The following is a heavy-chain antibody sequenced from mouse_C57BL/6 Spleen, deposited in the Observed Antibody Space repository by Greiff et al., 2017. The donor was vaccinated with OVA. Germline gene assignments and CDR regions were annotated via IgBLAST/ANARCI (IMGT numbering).Heavy chain of an antibody. J-gene: IGHJ4*01. CDR1: GFTFSNYW. CDR3: TDPGAMDY. Sequence: EVQLVESGGGLVQPGGSMKLSCVASGFTFSNYWMNWVRQSPEKGLEWVAQIRLKSDNYATHYAESVKGRFTISRDDSKSSVYLQMNNLRAEDTGIYYCTDPGAMDYWGQGPSVTVSS. CDR2: IRLKSDNYAT. V-gene: IGHV6-3*01.